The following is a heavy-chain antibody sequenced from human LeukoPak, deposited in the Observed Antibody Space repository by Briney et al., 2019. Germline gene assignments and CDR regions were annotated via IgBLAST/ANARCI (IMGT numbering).Heavy chain of an antibody. CDR1: GYTFTGYY. CDR3: ARGITIFGVVSHYYYYYMDV. J-gene: IGHJ6*03. Sequence: ASVKVSCKASGYTFTGYYMHRVRQAPGQGLEWMGWINPNSGGTNYAQKFQGRVTMTRDTSISTAYMELSRLRSDDTAVYYCARGITIFGVVSHYYYYYMDVWGKGTTVTVSS. D-gene: IGHD3-3*01. CDR2: INPNSGGT. V-gene: IGHV1-2*02.